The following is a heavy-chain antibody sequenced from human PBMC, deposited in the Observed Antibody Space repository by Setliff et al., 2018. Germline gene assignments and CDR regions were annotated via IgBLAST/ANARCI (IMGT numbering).Heavy chain of an antibody. Sequence: TLSLTCTVSGGSISSSSYYWGWIRQPPGKGLEWIGSIYYSGSTYYNPSLKSRVTISVDASKNQFSLKLSSVTAADTAMYYCARVDNFWSGPIDYWGQGTLVTVSS. J-gene: IGHJ4*02. CDR1: GGSISSSSYY. V-gene: IGHV4-39*01. D-gene: IGHD3-3*01. CDR2: IYYSGST. CDR3: ARVDNFWSGPIDY.